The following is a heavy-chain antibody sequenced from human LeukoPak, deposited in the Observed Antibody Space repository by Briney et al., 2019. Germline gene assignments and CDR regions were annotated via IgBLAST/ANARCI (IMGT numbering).Heavy chain of an antibody. CDR3: TTYAAARPDYFHY. V-gene: IGHV3-73*01. D-gene: IGHD6-6*01. J-gene: IGHJ4*02. CDR2: IRSKANSYAT. CDR1: GFTFSDSA. Sequence: PGGSLRLSCAASGFTFSDSAVHWARQASGKGLEWVGRIRSKANSYATAYAASVKGRFTISRDDSKNTAYLQMNSLKTEDTAVYYCTTYAAARPDYFHYWGQGTLVTVSS.